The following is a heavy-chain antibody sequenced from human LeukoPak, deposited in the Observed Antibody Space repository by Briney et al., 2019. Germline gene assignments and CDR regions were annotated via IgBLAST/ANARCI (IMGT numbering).Heavy chain of an antibody. Sequence: GGSLRLSCAASGFTFSSYGMHWVRQAPGKGLEWVAFIRYDGSNKYYADSVKGRFTISRDNAKNSLYLQMNSLRAEDTAVYYCARLAERYDFWSGYNYWGQGTLVNVSS. CDR1: GFTFSSYG. CDR3: ARLAERYDFWSGYNY. J-gene: IGHJ4*02. D-gene: IGHD3-3*01. V-gene: IGHV3-30*02. CDR2: IRYDGSNK.